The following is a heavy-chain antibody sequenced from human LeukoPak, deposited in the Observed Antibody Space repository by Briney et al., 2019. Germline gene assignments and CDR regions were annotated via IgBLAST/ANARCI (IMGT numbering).Heavy chain of an antibody. CDR2: IYSSGNT. CDR1: GVSISSGSNY. J-gene: IGHJ6*03. CDR3: ARTTEGGYTYDYFYYYYMDV. V-gene: IGHV4-39*07. D-gene: IGHD5-18*01. Sequence: PSETLSLTCSVSGVSISSGSNYWGWIRQPPGKTLEWIGSIYSSGNTYYNPSLKSRVTISVDTSKNQFSLKLSSVTAADTAVYYCARTTEGGYTYDYFYYYYMDVWGKGTTVTISS.